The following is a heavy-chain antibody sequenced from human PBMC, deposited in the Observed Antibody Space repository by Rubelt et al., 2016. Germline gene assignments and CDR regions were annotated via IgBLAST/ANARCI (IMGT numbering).Heavy chain of an antibody. CDR2: IYNGGTT. V-gene: IGHV4-59*02. CDR3: ASTSRWPPPFFDI. J-gene: IGHJ3*02. CDR1: GVSVRTSY. D-gene: IGHD2-15*01. Sequence: QVQLQESGPGLVKPSETLSLTCTVSGVSVRTSYWSWIRQSPGKGLEFIGYIYNGGTTNYNPSLKSRLIISVDTSKNQFSVRLTSVTAADTAVYYCASTSRWPPPFFDIWGQGTMVTVSS.